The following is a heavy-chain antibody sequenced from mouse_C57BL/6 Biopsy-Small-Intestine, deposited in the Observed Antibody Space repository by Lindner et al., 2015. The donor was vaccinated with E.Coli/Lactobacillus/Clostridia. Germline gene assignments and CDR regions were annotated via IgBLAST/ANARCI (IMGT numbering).Heavy chain of an antibody. D-gene: IGHD1-2*01. CDR3: ARGTAVPYWYFDV. V-gene: IGHV1-66*01. Sequence: VQLQESGPELVKPGASVKISCKASGYSFTSYYIHWVKQRPGQGLEWIGWIYPGSGNTKYNEKFKGKATLTADTSSSTAYMQLSSLTSEDSAVYYCARGTAVPYWYFDVWGTGTTVTVSS. CDR2: IYPGSGNT. J-gene: IGHJ1*03. CDR1: GYSFTSYY.